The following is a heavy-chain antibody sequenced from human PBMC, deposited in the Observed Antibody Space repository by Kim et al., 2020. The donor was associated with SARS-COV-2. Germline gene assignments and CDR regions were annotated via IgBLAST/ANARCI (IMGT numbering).Heavy chain of an antibody. CDR3: AREDESGYFPKY. Sequence: GSLRLSCTTSGFTLSDYNMNWVRQAPGKGLEWLASITSAGNQMFYADSVKGRFTVSRDDIKNSLYLQMSDLGAEDTAVYYCAREDESGYFPKYWGQGDLVTVSS. CDR1: GFTLSDYN. CDR2: ITSAGNQM. J-gene: IGHJ4*02. V-gene: IGHV3-21*06. D-gene: IGHD3-22*01.